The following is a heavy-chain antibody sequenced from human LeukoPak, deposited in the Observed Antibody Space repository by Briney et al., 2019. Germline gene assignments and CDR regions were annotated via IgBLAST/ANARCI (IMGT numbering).Heavy chain of an antibody. CDR1: GDSINGYY. Sequence: SETLSLTCTVSGDSINGYYWSWIRQPPGKGLEWIGNIYYIGNTNYNPSLKSRVTISVDTSKNKFSLKLTSVTATDTAVYYCARLGGYCDYWGQGTLVTVSS. CDR3: ARLGGYCDY. V-gene: IGHV4-59*08. D-gene: IGHD2-21*02. J-gene: IGHJ4*02. CDR2: IYYIGNT.